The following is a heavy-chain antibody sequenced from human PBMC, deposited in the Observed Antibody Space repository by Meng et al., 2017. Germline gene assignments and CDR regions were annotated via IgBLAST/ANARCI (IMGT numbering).Heavy chain of an antibody. Sequence: QVQLQQWGAGLLKPSETLSPTCAVYGGSFSGYYWSWIRQPPGKGLEWIGEINHSGSTNYNPSLKSRVTISVDTSKNQFSLKLSSVTAADTAVYYCARRGIAARPFYYWGQGTLVTVFS. CDR1: GGSFSGYY. D-gene: IGHD6-6*01. CDR3: ARRGIAARPFYY. CDR2: INHSGST. V-gene: IGHV4-34*01. J-gene: IGHJ4*02.